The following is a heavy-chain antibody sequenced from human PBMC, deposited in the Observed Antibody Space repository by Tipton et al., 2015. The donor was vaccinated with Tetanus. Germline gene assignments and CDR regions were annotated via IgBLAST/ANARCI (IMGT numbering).Heavy chain of an antibody. CDR1: GGSVSSGSYY. CDR2: IYYRGST. J-gene: IGHJ5*02. Sequence: TLSLTCTVSGGSVSSGSYYWSWIRQPPGKGLEWIGYIYYRGSTNYNPSLKSRVTISVDTTKNQFSLKLSSVTAADTAVYYRARAFPGGTQRRNWFDPWGQGTLVTVSS. V-gene: IGHV4-61*01. D-gene: IGHD2-15*01. CDR3: ARAFPGGTQRRNWFDP.